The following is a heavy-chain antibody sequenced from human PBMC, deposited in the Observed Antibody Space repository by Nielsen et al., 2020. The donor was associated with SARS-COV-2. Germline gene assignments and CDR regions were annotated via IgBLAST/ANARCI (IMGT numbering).Heavy chain of an antibody. V-gene: IGHV1-18*04. CDR2: ISAYNGRT. CDR1: GYTFSKYG. Sequence: SVKVSCKASGYTFSKYGISWVRQAPGQGLEWMGWISAYNGRTSYAQKLQGRGTMTIDTSTDTAWLELRSLRSDDTAVYYCARDAIRFYSDSSGYYDYWGQGTLVTVSS. J-gene: IGHJ4*02. CDR3: ARDAIRFYSDSSGYYDY. D-gene: IGHD3-22*01.